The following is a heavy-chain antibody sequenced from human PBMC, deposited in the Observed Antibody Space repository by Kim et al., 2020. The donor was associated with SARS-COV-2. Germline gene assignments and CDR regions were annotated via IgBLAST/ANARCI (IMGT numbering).Heavy chain of an antibody. CDR1: GGSISSSSYY. CDR2: IYYSGST. CDR3: AREERDGYYYYGMDV. J-gene: IGHJ6*02. Sequence: SETLSLTCTVSGGSISSSSYYWGWIRQPPGKGLEWIGSIYYSGSTYYNPSLKSRVTISVDTSKNQFSLKLSSVTAADTAVYYCAREERDGYYYYGMDVWGQGTTVTVSS. D-gene: IGHD1-26*01. V-gene: IGHV4-39*02.